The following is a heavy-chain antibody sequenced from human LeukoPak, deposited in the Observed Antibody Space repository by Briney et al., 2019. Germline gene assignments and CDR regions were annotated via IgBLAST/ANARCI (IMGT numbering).Heavy chain of an antibody. Sequence: SVKVPCKASGGTFSSYAISWVRQAPGQGLEWMGRIIPIFGTANYAQKFQGRVTITTDESTSTAYMELSSLRSEDTAVYYCARDRGYYYYYMDVWGKGTTVTVSS. D-gene: IGHD3-10*01. CDR3: ARDRGYYYYYMDV. J-gene: IGHJ6*03. CDR1: GGTFSSYA. V-gene: IGHV1-69*05. CDR2: IIPIFGTA.